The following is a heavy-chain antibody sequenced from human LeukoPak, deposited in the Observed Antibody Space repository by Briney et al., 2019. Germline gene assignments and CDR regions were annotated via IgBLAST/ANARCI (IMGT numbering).Heavy chain of an antibody. CDR2: IYPGDSDT. CDR3: ARSERDPFRENSPFSEYFQH. V-gene: IGHV5-51*01. Sequence: GESLKISCKGSGYSFTSYWIGWVRQMPGKGLEWMGIIYPGDSDTRYSPSFQGQVTISADKSISTAYLQGSSLKASDTAMYYCARSERDPFRENSPFSEYFQHWGQGTLVTVSS. J-gene: IGHJ1*01. D-gene: IGHD1-1*01. CDR1: GYSFTSYW.